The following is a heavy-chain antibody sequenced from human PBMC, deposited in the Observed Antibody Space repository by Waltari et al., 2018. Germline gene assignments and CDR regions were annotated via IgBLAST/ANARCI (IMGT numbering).Heavy chain of an antibody. CDR2: VHSGSGDT. CDR3: AREGDGYRYLDY. Sequence: QVQLVQPGAEGKEPGASVKVSCKASGYTFTGYYVHWVRQAPGQGLEWMGWVHSGSGDTQYAQRFQGRVSMTRDTSTGTVYMELSSLRPDDTAMYYCAREGDGYRYLDYWGQGTLVTVSS. J-gene: IGHJ4*02. D-gene: IGHD5-12*01. V-gene: IGHV1-2*02. CDR1: GYTFTGYY.